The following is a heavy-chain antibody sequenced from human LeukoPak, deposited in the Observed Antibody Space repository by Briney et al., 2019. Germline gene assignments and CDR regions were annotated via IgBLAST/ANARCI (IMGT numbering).Heavy chain of an antibody. Sequence: SETLSLTCNVSGGSIVISSYYWGRVRQSPGKGLDWIGSMSYGGTSYYNPSLERRVTMSVDTSKTTFSLKVTPVTDANAADYFCARHSGMVDRHFAHWGQGTLVPVSS. CDR3: ARHSGMVDRHFAH. V-gene: IGHV4-39*01. D-gene: IGHD1-26*01. CDR2: MSYGGTS. J-gene: IGHJ4*02. CDR1: GGSIVISSYY.